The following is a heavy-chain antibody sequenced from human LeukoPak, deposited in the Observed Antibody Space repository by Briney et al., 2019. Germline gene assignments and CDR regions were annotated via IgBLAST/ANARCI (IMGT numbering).Heavy chain of an antibody. D-gene: IGHD2-2*02. V-gene: IGHV4-59*11. J-gene: IGHJ4*02. Sequence: KSSETLSLTCTVSGGSISSHYWSWIRQPPGKGLEWIGYIYYSGSTNYNPSLKSRVTTSVDTSKNQFSLKLSSVTAADTAVYYCARAAQRYCSSTSCYTWFDYWGQGTLVTVSS. CDR1: GGSISSHY. CDR2: IYYSGST. CDR3: ARAAQRYCSSTSCYTWFDY.